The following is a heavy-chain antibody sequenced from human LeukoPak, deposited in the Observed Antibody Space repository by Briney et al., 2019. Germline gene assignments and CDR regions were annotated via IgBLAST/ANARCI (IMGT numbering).Heavy chain of an antibody. Sequence: ASVKVSCKASGGTFSTYYAISWVRQAPGQGLEWVGWINPNSGDTNYAQRFQGRVTMTRDTSISTAYMELSRLRVDDTAVYYCAREPRGGEGFDYWGQGTLVTVSS. J-gene: IGHJ4*02. CDR3: AREPRGGEGFDY. CDR2: INPNSGDT. D-gene: IGHD3-16*01. CDR1: GGTFSTYY. V-gene: IGHV1-2*02.